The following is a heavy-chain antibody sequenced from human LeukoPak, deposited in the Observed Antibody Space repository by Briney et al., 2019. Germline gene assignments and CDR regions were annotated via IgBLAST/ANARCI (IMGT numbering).Heavy chain of an antibody. J-gene: IGHJ4*02. Sequence: GGSLRLSCSASGFTFSSYEMNWVRQAPGKGLEWVSYISSSGSTIYYADSVKGRFTTSRDNAKNSLYLQMTSLRAEDTAVYYCARGAYYYDSSGYRDYWGQGTLVTVSS. D-gene: IGHD3-22*01. CDR3: ARGAYYYDSSGYRDY. V-gene: IGHV3-48*03. CDR2: ISSSGSTI. CDR1: GFTFSSYE.